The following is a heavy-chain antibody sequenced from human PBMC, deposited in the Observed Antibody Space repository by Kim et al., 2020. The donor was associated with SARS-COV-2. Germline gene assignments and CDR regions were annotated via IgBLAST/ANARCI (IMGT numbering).Heavy chain of an antibody. CDR3: AKADLLIPQTYYDYVWGSYPRLGGMDV. CDR1: GFTFSSYG. J-gene: IGHJ6*02. Sequence: GGSLRLSCAASGFTFSSYGMHWVRQAPGKGLEWVAVISYDGSNKYYADSVKGRFTISRDNSKNTLYLQMNSLRAEDTAVYYCAKADLLIPQTYYDYVWGSYPRLGGMDVWGQGTTVTVSS. V-gene: IGHV3-30*18. D-gene: IGHD3-16*02. CDR2: ISYDGSNK.